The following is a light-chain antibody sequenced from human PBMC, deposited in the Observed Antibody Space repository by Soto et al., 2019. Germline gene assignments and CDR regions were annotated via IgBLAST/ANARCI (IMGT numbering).Light chain of an antibody. V-gene: IGKV3-20*01. Sequence: ENVLTQSPDTLSLSPGERATLSCRASQYLGSADLSWFQQKPGQAPRLLIYGAFNRATGIPDRFSGTGSGTDFTLTISGLEPEDFAVYYCQQYGSSPRTFGQGTTVEI. CDR1: QYLGSAD. J-gene: IGKJ1*01. CDR2: GAF. CDR3: QQYGSSPRT.